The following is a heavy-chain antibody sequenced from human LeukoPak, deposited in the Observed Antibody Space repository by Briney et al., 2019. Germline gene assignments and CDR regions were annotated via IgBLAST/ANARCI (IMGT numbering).Heavy chain of an antibody. CDR3: ARQFGLMRSYRHLDH. D-gene: IGHD3/OR15-3a*01. J-gene: IGHJ4*02. CDR1: SGSISSYY. CDR2: VYFNGDT. V-gene: IGHV4-59*08. Sequence: SETLSLTCTLSSGSISSYYWTWLRQPPGKTLQWIGNVYFNGDTNSNPSLKSRVTISVDTSNNQFSLKLTSVTAADTAVYYCARQFGLMRSYRHLDHWGPGILVTVSA.